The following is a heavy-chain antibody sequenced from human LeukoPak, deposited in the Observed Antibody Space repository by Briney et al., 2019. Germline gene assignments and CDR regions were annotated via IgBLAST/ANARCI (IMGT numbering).Heavy chain of an antibody. CDR2: ISSSGGST. J-gene: IGHJ4*02. CDR1: GFTFSSYA. CDR3: AKVVGATTRGYFDY. D-gene: IGHD1-26*01. Sequence: GGSLRLSCAASGFTFSSYAMSWVRQAPGKGLEWVSTISSSGGSTYYADSVKGRFTISRDNSKNTMYLQINSLRAEDTAVYYCAKVVGATTRGYFDYWGQGTLVTVSS. V-gene: IGHV3-23*01.